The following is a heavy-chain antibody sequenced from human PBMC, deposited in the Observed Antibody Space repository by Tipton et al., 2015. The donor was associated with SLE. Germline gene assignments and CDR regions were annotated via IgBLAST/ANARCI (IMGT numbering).Heavy chain of an antibody. CDR1: GGSISSDDYY. D-gene: IGHD3-3*01. J-gene: IGHJ6*02. CDR2: IFYNGFT. V-gene: IGHV4-31*03. CDR3: ATQGVRGFRPWGMDV. Sequence: TLSLTCTVSGGSISSDDYYWSWIRQYPEKGLELIGDIFYNGFTSYNPSLRSRVTLSVDTSKNQFSLKLSSVTAADKALYYCATQGVRGFRPWGMDVWGQGTSLAVSS.